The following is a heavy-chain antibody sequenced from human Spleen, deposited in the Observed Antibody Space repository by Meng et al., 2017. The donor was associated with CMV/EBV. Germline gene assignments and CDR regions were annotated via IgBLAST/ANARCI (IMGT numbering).Heavy chain of an antibody. D-gene: IGHD2-2*01. Sequence: SETLSLTCTVSGGSISSYYWSWIRQPPGKGLEWIGYIYYSGSTNYNPSLKSRVTISVDTSKNQFSLKLSSATAADTAVYYCARERREYCSSTSCSWNYSAFDIWGQGTMVTVSS. J-gene: IGHJ3*02. CDR3: ARERREYCSSTSCSWNYSAFDI. V-gene: IGHV4-59*01. CDR1: GGSISSYY. CDR2: IYYSGST.